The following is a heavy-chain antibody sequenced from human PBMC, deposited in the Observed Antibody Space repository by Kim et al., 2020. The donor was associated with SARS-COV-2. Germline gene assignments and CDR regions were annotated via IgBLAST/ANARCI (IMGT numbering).Heavy chain of an antibody. Sequence: YADSVKGRFTIARDNSKNTLYLQMSSLGAEDTAVYYCVKDQVRSVTMIGDWGQGTLVTVSS. J-gene: IGHJ4*02. V-gene: IGHV3-64D*06. D-gene: IGHD3-22*01. CDR3: VKDQVRSVTMIGD.